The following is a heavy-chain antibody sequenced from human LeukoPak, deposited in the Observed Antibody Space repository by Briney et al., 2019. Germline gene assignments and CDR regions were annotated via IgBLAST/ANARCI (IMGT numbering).Heavy chain of an antibody. CDR1: GGSFSGYY. CDR3: ARIPVAGYRGY. D-gene: IGHD6-19*01. CDR2: INHSGST. Sequence: SSETLSLTCAVYGGSFSGYYWSWIRQPPGKGLEWIGEINHSGSTNYNPSLKSRVTISVDTSKNQFSLKLSSVTAADTAVYYCARIPVAGYRGYWGQGTLVTVSS. J-gene: IGHJ4*02. V-gene: IGHV4-34*01.